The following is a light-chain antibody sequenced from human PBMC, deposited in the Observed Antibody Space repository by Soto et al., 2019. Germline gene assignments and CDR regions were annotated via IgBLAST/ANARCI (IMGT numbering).Light chain of an antibody. CDR2: EVS. CDR3: NSYADSNKFV. CDR1: SSDVGGFNY. Sequence: QSVLTQPPSASGSPGQSVTISCTGTSSDVGGFNYVSWYQQHPGKAPKLMIYEVSKRPSGVPDRFSGSKSGSTASLTISGLQAEDEADYYCNSYADSNKFVFGSGTKVTVL. J-gene: IGLJ1*01. V-gene: IGLV2-8*01.